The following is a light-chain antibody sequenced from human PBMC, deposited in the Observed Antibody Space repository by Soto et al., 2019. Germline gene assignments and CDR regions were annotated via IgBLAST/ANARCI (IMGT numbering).Light chain of an antibody. CDR3: CSYAGSSFWV. Sequence: QSALTQPASVSGSPGQSITISCTGTSSDVGSYNLVSWYQQHPGKAPNLMIYEVSKRPSGVSNRFSGSKSGNTASLTISGLQAEDEADYYCCSYAGSSFWVFGGGTKLT. CDR2: EVS. CDR1: SSDVGSYNL. V-gene: IGLV2-23*02. J-gene: IGLJ3*02.